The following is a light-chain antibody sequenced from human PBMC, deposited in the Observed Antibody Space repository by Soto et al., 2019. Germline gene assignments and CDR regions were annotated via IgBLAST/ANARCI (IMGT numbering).Light chain of an antibody. J-gene: IGLJ1*01. V-gene: IGLV2-14*01. CDR3: SSYTSSSTYV. CDR1: SSDVGGYNY. CDR2: VVT. Sequence: SALTQPASVSGSPGQSISISCTGTSSDVGGYNYVSWYQQHPGKAPKLMIYVVTRRPSGISNRFSGSKSGNTASLTISGLQAEDEADYYCSSYTSSSTYVFGTGTKLTVL.